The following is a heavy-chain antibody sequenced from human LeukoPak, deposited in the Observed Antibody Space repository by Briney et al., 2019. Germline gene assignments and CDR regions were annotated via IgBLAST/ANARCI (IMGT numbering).Heavy chain of an antibody. CDR3: TTGKDGPLARRDAFDI. D-gene: IGHD6-6*01. V-gene: IGHV3-49*04. Sequence: PGGSLRLSCTVSGFVFGDYAMGWVRQAPGKGLEWVGLIKSEVYGGTTEYSASVKGRFTISRDDSKNTLYLQMNSLKTEDTAVYYCTTGKDGPLARRDAFDIWGQGTMVTVSS. J-gene: IGHJ3*02. CDR2: IKSEVYGGTT. CDR1: GFVFGDYA.